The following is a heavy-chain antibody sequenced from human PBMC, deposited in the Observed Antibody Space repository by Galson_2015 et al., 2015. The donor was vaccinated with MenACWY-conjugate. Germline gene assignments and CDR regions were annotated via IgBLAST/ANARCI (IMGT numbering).Heavy chain of an antibody. V-gene: IGHV3-48*04. CDR3: ARDGYHPHLEVTPVPASCDY. CDR1: GFTFSSYS. Sequence: SLRLSCAASGFTFSSYSMNWVRQAPGKGLEWVSYISSSSSNIYYAYSMKGRFTFSRDNAKTSLYLKMNSLRAEDTAVYYCARDGYHPHLEVTPVPASCDYWGQGTLVTVSS. CDR2: ISSSSSNI. J-gene: IGHJ4*02. D-gene: IGHD5-18*01.